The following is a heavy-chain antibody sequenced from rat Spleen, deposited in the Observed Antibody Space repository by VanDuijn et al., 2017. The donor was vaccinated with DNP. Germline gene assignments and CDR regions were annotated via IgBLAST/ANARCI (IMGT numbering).Heavy chain of an antibody. J-gene: IGHJ3*01. V-gene: IGHV5-20*01. CDR1: GFTFSDYY. Sequence: EVELVESGGGLVQPGRSLKLSCAASGFTFSDYYMAWVRQAPTRGLEWVAYISYDGGSTYNGDSVKGRFTISRDNAKNTLYLQMNSLRSEDTATYYCTIYYYSGDNWFAYWGQGTLVTVSS. CDR2: ISYDGGST. D-gene: IGHD1-1*01. CDR3: TIYYYSGDNWFAY.